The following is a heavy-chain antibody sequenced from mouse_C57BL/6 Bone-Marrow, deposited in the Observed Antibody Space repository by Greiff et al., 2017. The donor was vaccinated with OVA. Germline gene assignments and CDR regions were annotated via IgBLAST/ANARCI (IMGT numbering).Heavy chain of an antibody. CDR1: GFSLTSYG. J-gene: IGHJ2*01. CDR3: ARSPTTVVAHFDY. CDR2: IWSGGST. Sequence: VKLVESGPGLVQPSQSLSITCTVSGFSLTSYGVHWVRQSPGKGLEWLGVIWSGGSTDYNAAFISRLSISKDNSKSQVFFKMNSLQADDTAIYYCARSPTTVVAHFDYWGQGTTLTVSS. V-gene: IGHV2-2*01. D-gene: IGHD1-1*01.